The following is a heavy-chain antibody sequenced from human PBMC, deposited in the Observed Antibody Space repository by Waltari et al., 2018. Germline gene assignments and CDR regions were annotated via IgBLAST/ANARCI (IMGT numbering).Heavy chain of an antibody. CDR3: AKDMRAAAGDY. CDR2: IRYDGSNK. Sequence: QVQLVESGGGVVKPGGSLRISCAASGFTFRSYGMQWVRQAPGKGLGWVAFIRYDGSNKYYADSVKGRFTISRDNSKNTLYLQMNSLRAEDTAVYYCAKDMRAAAGDYWGQGTLVTVSS. D-gene: IGHD6-13*01. CDR1: GFTFRSYG. V-gene: IGHV3-30*02. J-gene: IGHJ4*02.